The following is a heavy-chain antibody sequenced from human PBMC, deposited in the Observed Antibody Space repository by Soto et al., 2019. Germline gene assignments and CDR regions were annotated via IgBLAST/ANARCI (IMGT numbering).Heavy chain of an antibody. CDR3: ARYYYDSSGYSWFDP. Sequence: SETLSLTCTVSGGSISSGDYYWSWIRQPPGKGLEWIGYIYYSGSTYYNPSLKSRVTISVDTSKNQFSLKLSSVTAADTAVYYCARYYYDSSGYSWFDPWGQGTLVTVSS. CDR1: GGSISSGDYY. J-gene: IGHJ5*02. CDR2: IYYSGST. V-gene: IGHV4-30-4*01. D-gene: IGHD3-22*01.